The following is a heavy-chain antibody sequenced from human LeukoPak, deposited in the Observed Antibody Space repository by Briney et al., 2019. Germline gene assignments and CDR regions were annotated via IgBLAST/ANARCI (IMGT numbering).Heavy chain of an antibody. CDR2: INPRGGST. V-gene: IGHV1-46*01. CDR1: GYTFTSYY. J-gene: IGHJ4*02. D-gene: IGHD4-17*01. Sequence: ASVKVSCKASGYTFTSYYMHWVRQAPGQGLEWMGIINPRGGSTSYAQKFQGRVTMTRDTSTSTVYMELSSLRSEDPAMYYCARNPNVDDYGLYYFDYWGQRTLVTVSS. CDR3: ARNPNVDDYGLYYFDY.